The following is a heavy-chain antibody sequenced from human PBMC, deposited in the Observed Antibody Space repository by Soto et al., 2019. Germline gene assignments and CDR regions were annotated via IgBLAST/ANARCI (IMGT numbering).Heavy chain of an antibody. V-gene: IGHV4-31*03. Sequence: SETLSLTCTVSGGSISSGGYYWSWIRQHPGKGLEWIGYIYYSGSTYYNPSLKSRVTISVDTSKNQFSLKLSSVTAADTAVYYCARATGVATIGRYRFDYWGQGTLVTVSS. CDR3: ARATGVATIGRYRFDY. CDR2: IYYSGST. J-gene: IGHJ4*02. D-gene: IGHD5-12*01. CDR1: GGSISSGGYY.